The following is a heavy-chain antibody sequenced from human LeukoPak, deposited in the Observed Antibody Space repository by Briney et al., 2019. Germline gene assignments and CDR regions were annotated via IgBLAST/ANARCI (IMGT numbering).Heavy chain of an antibody. CDR3: AREAEDSETYLYGMDV. D-gene: IGHD2-15*01. Sequence: SETLSLTCTVSGGSISSSSYYWGWIRQPPGKGLEWIGSIYYSGSTYYNPSLKSRVTISVDTSKNQFSLKLSSVTAADTAVYYCAREAEDSETYLYGMDVWGQGATVTVSS. CDR1: GGSISSSSYY. J-gene: IGHJ6*02. CDR2: IYYSGST. V-gene: IGHV4-39*07.